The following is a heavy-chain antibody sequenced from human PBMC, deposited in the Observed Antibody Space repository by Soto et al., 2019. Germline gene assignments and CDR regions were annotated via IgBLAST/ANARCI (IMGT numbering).Heavy chain of an antibody. CDR1: GFIFSGSA. CDR2: ILSKAGNYAT. J-gene: IGHJ4*02. V-gene: IGHV3-73*01. Sequence: EVQLVESGGGLVQPGGSLKLSCAASGFIFSGSAVHWVRQASGKGLGWVGRILSKAGNYATAYPASMRGRSTISRDDSENTAFLQMNSLKTEDTAVYYCIRGGSPYYYDYWGQGTLVAVSS. CDR3: IRGGSPYYYDY.